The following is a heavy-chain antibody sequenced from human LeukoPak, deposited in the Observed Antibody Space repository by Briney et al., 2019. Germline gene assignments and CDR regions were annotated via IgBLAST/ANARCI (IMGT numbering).Heavy chain of an antibody. V-gene: IGHV1-2*02. D-gene: IGHD6-19*01. CDR1: GYTFTDYY. J-gene: IGHJ4*02. CDR3: ATYTSAINYFLY. Sequence: ASVKVSCKASGYTFTDYYIHWVRQAPGQGPEWMGWINPNSGGTKYAQKFQDRVTMTRDTSISTAYLELSGLRSDDTAVYYCATYTSAINYFLYWGLGTLVTVSS. CDR2: INPNSGGT.